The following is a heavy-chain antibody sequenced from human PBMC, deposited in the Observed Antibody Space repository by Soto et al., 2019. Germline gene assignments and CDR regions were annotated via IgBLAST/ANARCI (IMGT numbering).Heavy chain of an antibody. CDR2: TIPILGIA. V-gene: IGHV1-69*02. Sequence: QVQLVQSGAEVKKPGSSVKVSCKASGGTFSSYTISWVRQAPGQGLEWMGRTIPILGIANYAQKFQGRVTITADKSTSTAYMELSSLRSEDTAVYYCARVGVVVVPAAQTRDYYYYGMDVWGQGTTVTVSS. CDR3: ARVGVVVVPAAQTRDYYYYGMDV. D-gene: IGHD2-2*01. J-gene: IGHJ6*02. CDR1: GGTFSSYT.